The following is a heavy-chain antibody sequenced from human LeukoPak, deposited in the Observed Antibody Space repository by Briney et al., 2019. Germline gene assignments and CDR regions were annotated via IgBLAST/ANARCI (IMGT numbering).Heavy chain of an antibody. CDR2: ISSNGGST. J-gene: IGHJ4*02. CDR3: ATDLGTIAAAGRHY. Sequence: GGSLRLSCSASGFTFSSYAMHWVRQAPGKGLEYVSAISSNGGSTYYADSVKGRFTISRDNSKNTLYLQMSSLRSEDTAVYYCATDLGTIAAAGRHYWGQGTLVTVSS. CDR1: GFTFSSYA. V-gene: IGHV3-64D*06. D-gene: IGHD6-13*01.